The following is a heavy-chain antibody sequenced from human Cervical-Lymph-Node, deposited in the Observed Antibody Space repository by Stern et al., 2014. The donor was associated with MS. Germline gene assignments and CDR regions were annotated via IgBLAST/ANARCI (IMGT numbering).Heavy chain of an antibody. CDR2: IYPGDSDI. J-gene: IGHJ4*02. Sequence: EVQLVESGAELKKPGESLKISCKTSGYNFINYWIAWVRQVPGKGLEWIGIIYPGDSDIRYSPSFQGHVTISVDKSITTASLQWNSLKASDTAVYFCARWSVACDSWGQGALITVSS. D-gene: IGHD2-21*01. CDR3: ARWSVACDS. CDR1: GYNFINYW. V-gene: IGHV5-51*03.